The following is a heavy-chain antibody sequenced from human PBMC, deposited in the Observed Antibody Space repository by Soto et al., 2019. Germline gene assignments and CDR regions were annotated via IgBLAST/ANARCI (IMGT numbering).Heavy chain of an antibody. J-gene: IGHJ4*02. Sequence: QVQLVQAGAEVTKPGSSVKVSCRASGGSFTSYAINWVRQAPGQGLGWMGGIIPLFGTTYYAQKFPGRVTINADESTTTAYMDLNNLEFEDTAQYYCARPLRSYASWMGYPPVDYWGQGTLVTVSS. CDR2: IIPLFGTT. D-gene: IGHD3-3*01. CDR3: ARPLRSYASWMGYPPVDY. CDR1: GGSFTSYA. V-gene: IGHV1-69*01.